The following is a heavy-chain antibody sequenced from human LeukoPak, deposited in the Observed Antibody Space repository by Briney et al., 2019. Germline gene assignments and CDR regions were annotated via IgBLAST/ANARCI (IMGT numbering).Heavy chain of an antibody. J-gene: IGHJ4*02. D-gene: IGHD5-12*01. CDR1: GFTFSSYW. V-gene: IGHV3-7*01. Sequence: GGSLRLSCAASGFTFSSYWMSWVRQAPGKGLEWVANIKQDGSEKYYADSVKGRFTISRDNSKNTLYLQMNSLRAEDTAVYYCARVGPLSGYDFLDYWGQGTLVTVSS. CDR2: IKQDGSEK. CDR3: ARVGPLSGYDFLDY.